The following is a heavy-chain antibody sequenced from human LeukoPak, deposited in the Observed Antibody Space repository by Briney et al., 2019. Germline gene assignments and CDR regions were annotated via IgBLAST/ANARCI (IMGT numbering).Heavy chain of an antibody. D-gene: IGHD6-13*01. CDR3: AKAASSSWPSYYYGMDV. Sequence: GGSLRLSCAASGFTFSSYAMSWVRQAPGMGLEWVSVITGSGGNTYYADSVKGRFTISKGNSKNTVYLQMSSLRVDDTAVYYCAKAASSSWPSYYYGMDVWGQGTTVTVSS. CDR2: ITGSGGNT. J-gene: IGHJ6*02. V-gene: IGHV3-23*01. CDR1: GFTFSSYA.